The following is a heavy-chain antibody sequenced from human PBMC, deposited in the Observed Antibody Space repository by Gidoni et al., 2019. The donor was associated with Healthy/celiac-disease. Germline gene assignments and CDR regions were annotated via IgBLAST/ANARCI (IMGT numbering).Heavy chain of an antibody. CDR2: ISGRGGST. D-gene: IGHD5-18*01. CDR3: AKEYDTAISFDY. CDR1: GFTFSSDA. J-gene: IGHJ4*02. V-gene: IGHV3-23*01. Sequence: EVQLLESGGGLVQPGGSLRLSCAASGFTFSSDAMSWVRQAPGKGLEWVAAISGRGGSTYYADSVKGRFTISRDNSKNTLYLQMNSLRAEDTAVYYCAKEYDTAISFDYWGQGTLVTVSS.